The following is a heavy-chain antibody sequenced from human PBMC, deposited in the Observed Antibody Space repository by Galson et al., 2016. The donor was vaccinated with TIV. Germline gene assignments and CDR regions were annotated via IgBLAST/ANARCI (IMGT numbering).Heavy chain of an antibody. V-gene: IGHV2-5*02. Sequence: PALVKPTQTVTLTCTFSGFSLSSNGVGVGWIRQPPGTALEWLALLYWDDEQRYNPSLESRLSIIKDTSKNKVVLTLTNVDPVDTATYCCAHRRPLTYYFDFWGQGALVTVSS. CDR3: AHRRPLTYYFDF. J-gene: IGHJ4*02. CDR1: GFSLSSNGVG. CDR2: LYWDDEQ. D-gene: IGHD2-21*01.